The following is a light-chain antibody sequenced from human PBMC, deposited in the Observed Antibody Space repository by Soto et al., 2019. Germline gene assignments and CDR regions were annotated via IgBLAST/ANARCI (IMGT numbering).Light chain of an antibody. Sequence: DIQMTQSPSSLSASVGDRVTITCRASQSISNYLNWYQQKPGKAPKLLIYAASSLQSGVPSRFSGSGSGTDFTLTISSLQPEDFATYYCQKSYSTPPITFGQGTRLEIK. CDR3: QKSYSTPPIT. CDR1: QSISNY. J-gene: IGKJ5*01. V-gene: IGKV1-39*01. CDR2: AAS.